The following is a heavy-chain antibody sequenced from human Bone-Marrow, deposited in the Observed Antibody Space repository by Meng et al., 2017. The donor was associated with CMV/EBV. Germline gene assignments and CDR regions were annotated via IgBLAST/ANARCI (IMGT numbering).Heavy chain of an antibody. D-gene: IGHD5-24*01. CDR1: GYTFPSYG. CDR2: ISAYNGNT. Sequence: ASVKVSCKASGYTFPSYGISWVRQAPGQGLEWMGWISAYNGNTNYAQKLQGRVTMTRDTSISTAYMELSRLRSDDTAVYYCARDKGYRHGYNYVLPDYWGQGTLVTVSS. J-gene: IGHJ4*02. CDR3: ARDKGYRHGYNYVLPDY. V-gene: IGHV1-18*01.